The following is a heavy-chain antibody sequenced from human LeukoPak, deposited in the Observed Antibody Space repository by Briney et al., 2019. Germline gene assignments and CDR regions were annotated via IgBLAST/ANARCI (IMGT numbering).Heavy chain of an antibody. D-gene: IGHD6-13*01. CDR2: IWYDGSNK. V-gene: IGHV3-33*01. J-gene: IGHJ4*02. CDR3: ARGGGSSWYEFYFDY. CDR1: GFTFSSYG. Sequence: GRSLRLSCAASGFTFSSYGMHWVRQAPGKGLEWVAVIWYDGSNKYYADSVKSRFTISRDNSKNTLYLQMNSLRAEDTAVYYCARGGGSSWYEFYFDYWGQGTLVTVSS.